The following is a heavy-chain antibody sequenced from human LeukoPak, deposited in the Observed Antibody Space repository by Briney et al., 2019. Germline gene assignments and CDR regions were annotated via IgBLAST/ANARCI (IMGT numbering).Heavy chain of an antibody. CDR1: GFTVSSNY. CDR3: ARDQSSSGSFDY. D-gene: IGHD3-22*01. V-gene: IGHV3-53*01. Sequence: PGGSLRLSCAASGFTVSSNYMSWVRQAPGKGLEWVSVIYSGGSTYYADSVKGRFTISRDNSKNTLYLQMNSLRAKDTAVYYCARDQSSSGSFDYWGQGTLVTVSS. J-gene: IGHJ4*02. CDR2: IYSGGST.